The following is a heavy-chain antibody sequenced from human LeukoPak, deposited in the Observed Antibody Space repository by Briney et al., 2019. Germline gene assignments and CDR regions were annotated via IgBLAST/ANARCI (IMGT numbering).Heavy chain of an antibody. Sequence: GRSLRLSCAASGFTFSTYAMHWVRQTPGKGLEWVAGISHDGSNKYYADSVKGRFTISRDNSKNTLYLQMNSLRAEDTAVYYCARGASGTYSYYFDYWGQGTLVTVSS. V-gene: IGHV3-30-3*01. CDR1: GFTFSTYA. CDR2: ISHDGSNK. CDR3: ARGASGTYSYYFDY. D-gene: IGHD3-10*01. J-gene: IGHJ4*02.